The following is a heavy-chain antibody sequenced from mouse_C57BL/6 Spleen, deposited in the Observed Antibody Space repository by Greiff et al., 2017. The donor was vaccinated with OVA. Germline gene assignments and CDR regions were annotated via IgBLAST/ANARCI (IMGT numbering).Heavy chain of an antibody. D-gene: IGHD2-4*01. CDR1: GFSLTSYA. Sequence: VKLMESGPGLVAPSQSLSITCTVSGFSLTSYAISWVRQPPGKGLEWLGVIWTGGGTNYNSALKSRLSISKDNSKSQVFLKMNSLQTDDTARYDCARSYDYDAWFAYWGQGTLVTVSA. CDR3: ARSYDYDAWFAY. J-gene: IGHJ3*01. V-gene: IGHV2-9-1*01. CDR2: IWTGGGT.